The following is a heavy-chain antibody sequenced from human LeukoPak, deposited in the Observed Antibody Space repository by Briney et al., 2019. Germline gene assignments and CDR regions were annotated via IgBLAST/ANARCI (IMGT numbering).Heavy chain of an antibody. CDR3: ARDTGYSSGWYIGY. Sequence: GGSLRLSCAASGFTFSSYAMHWVRQAPGKGLEWVAVISYDGSNKYYADSVKGRFTISRDNSKNTLYLQMNSLRAEDTAVYYCARDTGYSSGWYIGYWGQGTLVTVSS. CDR2: ISYDGSNK. D-gene: IGHD6-19*01. J-gene: IGHJ4*02. CDR1: GFTFSSYA. V-gene: IGHV3-30*04.